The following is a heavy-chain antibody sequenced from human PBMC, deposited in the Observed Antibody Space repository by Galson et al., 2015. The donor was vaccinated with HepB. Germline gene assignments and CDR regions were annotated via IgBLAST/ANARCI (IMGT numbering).Heavy chain of an antibody. CDR3: ARHQDYEDWFDP. J-gene: IGHJ5*02. Sequence: SVKVSCKAFGDAFSTNGISWVRQAPGQGLEWMGRIIPIFGTTNLAQKFQGRVTITADKSTSTVYMELSSLRSEDTAVYYCARHQDYEDWFDPWGQGILVTVSS. CDR1: GDAFSTNG. D-gene: IGHD4-17*01. V-gene: IGHV1-69*06. CDR2: IIPIFGTT.